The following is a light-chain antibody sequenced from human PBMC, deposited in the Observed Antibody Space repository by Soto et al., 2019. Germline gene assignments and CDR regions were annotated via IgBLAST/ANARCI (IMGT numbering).Light chain of an antibody. CDR1: SSNIGSDT. Sequence: QSVLTQPPSASGTPGQRVTISCSGSSSNIGSDTVNWFQQLPGTAPKLLIYNINQRPSGVPDRFSGSKSGTSASLAISGLQSEDEADYYCAAWDDSLNGGVFGGGTKLTVL. V-gene: IGLV1-44*01. J-gene: IGLJ3*02. CDR2: NIN. CDR3: AAWDDSLNGGV.